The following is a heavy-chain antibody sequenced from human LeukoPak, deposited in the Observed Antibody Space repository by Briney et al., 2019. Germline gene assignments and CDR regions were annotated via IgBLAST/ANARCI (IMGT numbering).Heavy chain of an antibody. D-gene: IGHD3-10*01. CDR2: TYYSGST. Sequence: SETLSLTCTVSGGSISSYYWSWIRQPPGKGLEWIGHTYYSGSTNYNPSLKSRVTISADMSKNQFSLKLSSVAAADTAVYYCARHGSGAFGSDIWGQGTMVTVSS. J-gene: IGHJ3*02. CDR3: ARHGSGAFGSDI. CDR1: GGSISSYY. V-gene: IGHV4-59*08.